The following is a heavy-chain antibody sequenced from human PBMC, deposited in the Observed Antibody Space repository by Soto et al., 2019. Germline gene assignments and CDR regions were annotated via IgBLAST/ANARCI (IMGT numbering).Heavy chain of an antibody. CDR2: FDPEDGET. CDR1: GYGLSVLS. V-gene: IGHV1-24*01. Sequence: ASVNVSWKVAGYGLSVLSMHWRRQAPGKGLEWMGGFDPEDGETIYAQKFQGRVTMTEDTSTDTAYMELSSLRSEDTAVYYCATGGPNYYYYMDVWGKGTTLTVSS. CDR3: ATGGPNYYYYMDV. D-gene: IGHD3-16*01. J-gene: IGHJ6*03.